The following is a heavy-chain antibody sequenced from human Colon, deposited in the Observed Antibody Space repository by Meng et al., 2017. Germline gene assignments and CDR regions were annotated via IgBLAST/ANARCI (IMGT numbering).Heavy chain of an antibody. D-gene: IGHD3-10*02. J-gene: IGHJ6*02. Sequence: GGSLRLSCAVSGFTFSDYFMSWVRQAPGKWLEWIAYISGHSNTIYSADSVRGRVSISRDNAKNPMYLQMYSLGAEDTAVYYCARDVRFSRVGLDVWGQGTTVTVSS. V-gene: IGHV3-11*01. CDR3: ARDVRFSRVGLDV. CDR2: ISGHSNTI. CDR1: GFTFSDYF.